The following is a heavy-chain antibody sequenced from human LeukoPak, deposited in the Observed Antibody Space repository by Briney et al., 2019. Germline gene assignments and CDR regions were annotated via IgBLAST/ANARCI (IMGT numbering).Heavy chain of an antibody. CDR1: GGTFSRYA. D-gene: IGHD6-19*01. CDR2: ILPIISTA. J-gene: IGHJ4*02. Sequence: SVKVSCKASGGTFSRYAISWVRQAPGQGLEWTGGILPIISTANYAQKFQGRVTITADESTGTAYMELSSLRSEDTAVYYCATSRIAVAGTGLDYWGQGTLVTVSS. V-gene: IGHV1-69*13. CDR3: ATSRIAVAGTGLDY.